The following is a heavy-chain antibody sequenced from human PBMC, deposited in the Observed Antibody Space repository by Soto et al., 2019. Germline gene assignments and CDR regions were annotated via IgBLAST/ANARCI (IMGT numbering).Heavy chain of an antibody. J-gene: IGHJ5*02. V-gene: IGHV4-59*12. CDR3: ARDRGIGAAGS. Sequence: PSETLSLTCTVSGGSISSYYWSWIRQPPGKGLEWIGYIYYSGSTYYNPSLKSRVTISVDKSKNQFSLKLTSVTDADTAVYYCARDRGIGAAGSWGQGILVTVSS. CDR1: GGSISSYY. D-gene: IGHD6-13*01. CDR2: IYYSGST.